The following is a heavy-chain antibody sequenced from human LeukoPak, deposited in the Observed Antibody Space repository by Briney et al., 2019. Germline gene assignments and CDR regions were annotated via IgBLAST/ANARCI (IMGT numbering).Heavy chain of an antibody. V-gene: IGHV3-74*01. D-gene: IGHD6-13*01. CDR1: GFTFSNYW. CDR2: ISSDGSSR. CDR3: ASASSHRIAAGGDY. Sequence: GGSLRLSCAASGFTFSNYWMHWVRHAPGKGLVWVSRISSDGSSRNYADSVKGRFTISRDNAKNTLYLQMNSLRAEDTAVYYCASASSHRIAAGGDYWGQGTLVTVSS. J-gene: IGHJ4*02.